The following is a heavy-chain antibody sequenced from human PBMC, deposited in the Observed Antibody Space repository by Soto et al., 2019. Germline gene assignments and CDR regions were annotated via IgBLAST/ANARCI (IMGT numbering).Heavy chain of an antibody. V-gene: IGHV1-8*01. J-gene: IGHJ6*02. D-gene: IGHD6-19*01. Sequence: GASVKVSCKASGYTFTSYDINWVRQATGQGLEWMGWMNPNSGNTGYAQKFQGRVTMTRNTSISTAYMELSSLRSEDTAVYYCARGGIAVALYYYYYYGMDVWGQGTTVTVSS. CDR3: ARGGIAVALYYYYYYGMDV. CDR2: MNPNSGNT. CDR1: GYTFTSYD.